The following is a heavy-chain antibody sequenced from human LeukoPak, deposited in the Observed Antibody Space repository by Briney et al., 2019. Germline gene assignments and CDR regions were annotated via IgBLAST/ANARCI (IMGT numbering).Heavy chain of an antibody. Sequence: SETLSLTCTVSGGSISSYYWSWIRQPPGKGLEWIGYIYYSGSTNYNPSLKSRVTISVDTSKNQFSLKLSSVTAADTAVYYCAREYSSGSFFDYWGQGTLVTVSS. CDR3: AREYSSGSFFDY. CDR2: IYYSGST. V-gene: IGHV4-59*01. CDR1: GGSISSYY. D-gene: IGHD6-19*01. J-gene: IGHJ4*02.